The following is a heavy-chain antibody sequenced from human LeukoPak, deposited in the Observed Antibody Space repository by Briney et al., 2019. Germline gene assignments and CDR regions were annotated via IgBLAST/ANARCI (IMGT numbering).Heavy chain of an antibody. CDR3: ATELVYGSGSLPYYYMDV. Sequence: SETLSLTCTVSGGSIRSSSYYWGWIRQPPGKGLEWIGSIYYSGSTYYNPSLKSRVTISVDTSKNQFSLKLSSVTAADTAVYYCATELVYGSGSLPYYYMDVWGKGTTVTVSS. V-gene: IGHV4-39*02. D-gene: IGHD3-10*01. J-gene: IGHJ6*03. CDR2: IYYSGST. CDR1: GGSIRSSSYY.